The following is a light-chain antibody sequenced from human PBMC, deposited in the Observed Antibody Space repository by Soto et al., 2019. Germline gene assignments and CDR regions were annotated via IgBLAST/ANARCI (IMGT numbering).Light chain of an antibody. CDR1: QSAGNF. V-gene: IGKV3-20*01. Sequence: EIVMTQSPATLSVSPGETASLSCRASQSAGNFLAWYQQKPGQAPRLLIYGASSRATGIPDRFSGGGSGTDFTLTITRLEPEDFAVYFCLQYGGLPRTFGQGTK. CDR2: GAS. J-gene: IGKJ1*01. CDR3: LQYGGLPRT.